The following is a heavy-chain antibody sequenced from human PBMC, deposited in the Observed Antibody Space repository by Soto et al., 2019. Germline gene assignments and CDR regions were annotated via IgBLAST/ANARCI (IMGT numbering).Heavy chain of an antibody. CDR1: GFSLTTDKMG. D-gene: IGHD6-19*01. J-gene: IGHJ4*02. Sequence: TGPTLVNHKQTLTKTCNFSGFSLTTDKMGVGWIRQPPGKALEWLALLYWNGNERYSPYLKSRLTITKDTSKNQVVLTMTYMDPVDTATYYCAHRQAGTFDYWGQGALVTVSS. CDR2: LYWNGNE. CDR3: AHRQAGTFDY. V-gene: IGHV2-5*01.